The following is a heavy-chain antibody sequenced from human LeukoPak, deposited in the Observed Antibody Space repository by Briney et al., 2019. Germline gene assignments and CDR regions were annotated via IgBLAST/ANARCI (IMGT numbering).Heavy chain of an antibody. Sequence: GGSPRLFCAASGFTFDDYAMHWVRQAPGKGLEWVSGISWNSGSIGYADSVKGRFTISRDNAKNSLYLQMNGLRAEDTALYYCARASSTSVNWFDPWGQGTLVTVSS. CDR3: ARASSTSVNWFDP. V-gene: IGHV3-9*01. D-gene: IGHD2-2*01. J-gene: IGHJ5*02. CDR2: ISWNSGSI. CDR1: GFTFDDYA.